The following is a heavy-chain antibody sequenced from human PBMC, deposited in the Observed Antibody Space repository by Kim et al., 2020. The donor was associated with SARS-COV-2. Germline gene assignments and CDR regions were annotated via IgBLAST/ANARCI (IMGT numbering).Heavy chain of an antibody. Sequence: GGSLRLSCGASGFTFNNYAMHWVRQAPGKGLEWVAVISYDGSIKYYADSVKGHFTVSRDWSNNTPYLHMRSLRPEDTALYYCAKSSAFSWFGKVLSTFD. CDR2: ISYDGSIK. V-gene: IGHV3-30*18. CDR3: AKSSAFSWFGKVLSTFD. J-gene: IGHJ3*01. D-gene: IGHD3-10*01. CDR1: GFTFNNYA.